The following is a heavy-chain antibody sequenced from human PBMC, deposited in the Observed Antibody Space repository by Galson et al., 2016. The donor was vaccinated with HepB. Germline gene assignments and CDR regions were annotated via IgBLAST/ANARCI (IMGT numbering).Heavy chain of an antibody. CDR2: ISGRGETI. D-gene: IGHD4-11*01. Sequence: SLRLSCAASGFTFQSYSMAWVRQAPGKGLEWISYISGRGETIHYTDSVRGRFTISRDNAKNSVYLQMASLRVEDTAVYYCARGFLSNSFDYWGQGVLVTVSS. CDR1: GFTFQSYS. CDR3: ARGFLSNSFDY. V-gene: IGHV3-48*03. J-gene: IGHJ4*02.